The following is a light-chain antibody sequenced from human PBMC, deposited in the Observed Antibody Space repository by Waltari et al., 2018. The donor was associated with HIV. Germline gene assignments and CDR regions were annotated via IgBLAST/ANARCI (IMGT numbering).Light chain of an antibody. CDR3: QSFDNSDRWV. V-gene: IGLV6-57*04. CDR1: GGSIASNF. Sequence: NFMLTQPHSVSNSPGKTVTISCTRSGGSIASNFVQWYQQRPGSAPTTLLYEDNYRLSGVPDRFSASIDRSSNSASLTISGLTTEDEADYFCQSFDNSDRWVFGGGTRVTVL. J-gene: IGLJ3*02. CDR2: EDN.